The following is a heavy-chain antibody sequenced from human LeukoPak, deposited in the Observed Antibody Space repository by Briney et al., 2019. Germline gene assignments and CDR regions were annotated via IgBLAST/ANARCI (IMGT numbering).Heavy chain of an antibody. D-gene: IGHD2-2*01. CDR1: GGSFSGYY. CDR2: INHSGST. Sequence: PSETLSLTCAVYGGSFSGYYWSWIRQPPGKGLEWIGEINHSGSTNYNPSLKSRVTISVDTSKNQFSLKLSSVTAADTAVYYCARDKRPVVIAFDIWGQGTMVTVSS. J-gene: IGHJ3*02. V-gene: IGHV4-34*01. CDR3: ARDKRPVVIAFDI.